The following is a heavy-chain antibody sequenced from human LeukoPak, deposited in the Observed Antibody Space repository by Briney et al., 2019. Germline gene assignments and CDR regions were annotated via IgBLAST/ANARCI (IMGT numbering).Heavy chain of an antibody. CDR2: ISSRSSYI. J-gene: IGHJ4*02. CDR1: GFTFSSYN. V-gene: IGHV3-21*01. D-gene: IGHD3-3*01. CDR3: ASGVNYFDY. Sequence: GGSLRLSCAASGFTFSSYNMKWVRQAQGKGLEWVSSISSRSSYIFYADSVKGRFTISRDNAKKSLYLQMNSLRAEDTAVYYCASGVNYFDYWGQGTLVTVSS.